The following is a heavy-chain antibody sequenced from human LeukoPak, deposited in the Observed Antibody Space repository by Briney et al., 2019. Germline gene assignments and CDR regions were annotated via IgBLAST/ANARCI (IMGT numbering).Heavy chain of an antibody. V-gene: IGHV3-30*04. CDR2: ISYDGRKK. J-gene: IGHJ4*02. CDR3: ARGRGITMVRGVIGFGY. D-gene: IGHD3-10*01. Sequence: PGGSLRLSCAASGFTFNSYAYHWVRQAPGQGLEWVAIISYDGRKKYYADSVKGRFTISRDNSQNTLYLQMNILRAEDTAVYYCARGRGITMVRGVIGFGYWGQGTLVTVSS. CDR1: GFTFNSYA.